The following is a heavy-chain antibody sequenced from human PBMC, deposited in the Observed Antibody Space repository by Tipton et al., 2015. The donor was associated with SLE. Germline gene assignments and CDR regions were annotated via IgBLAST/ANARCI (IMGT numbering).Heavy chain of an antibody. V-gene: IGHV3-30*04. CDR3: ARDLNDYSNYYYYYGMDV. D-gene: IGHD4-11*01. Sequence: RSLRLSCAASGFTFSSYAMHWVRQAPGKGLEWVAVISYDGSNKYYADSVKGRFTISRDNSKNTLYLQMNSLRAEDTAVYYCARDLNDYSNYYYYYGMDVWDQGP. CDR1: GFTFSSYA. J-gene: IGHJ6*02. CDR2: ISYDGSNK.